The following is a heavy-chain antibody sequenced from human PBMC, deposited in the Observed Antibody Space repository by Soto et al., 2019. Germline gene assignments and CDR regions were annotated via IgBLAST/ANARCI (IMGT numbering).Heavy chain of an antibody. CDR1: GDSSVGHC. CDR3: ARGPMISGGGLVTGDPYLDY. V-gene: IGHV4-59*11. Sequence: SVPLRHTYCVSGDSSVGHCGSWILKHQGKGLEWIGYIYYSGSTNYNPFLESRVTISLAKSRNQFSLRLSSVTAADTAVYYCARGPMISGGGLVTGDPYLDYWGPGALVSVSS. J-gene: IGHJ4*02. D-gene: IGHD3-16*01. CDR2: IYYSGST.